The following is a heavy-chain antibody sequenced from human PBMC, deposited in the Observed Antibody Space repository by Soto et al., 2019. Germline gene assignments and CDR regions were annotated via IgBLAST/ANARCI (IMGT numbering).Heavy chain of an antibody. D-gene: IGHD6-19*01. CDR2: ISYDGSNK. V-gene: IGHV3-30*18. J-gene: IGHJ4*02. Sequence: ESGGGVVQPGRSLRLSCAASGFTFSSYGMHWVRQAPGKGLEWVAVISYDGSNKYYADSGKGRFTISRDNSKNTLYLQMNSLRAEDTAVYYCAKDLAVAGLFDYWGQGTLVTVSS. CDR1: GFTFSSYG. CDR3: AKDLAVAGLFDY.